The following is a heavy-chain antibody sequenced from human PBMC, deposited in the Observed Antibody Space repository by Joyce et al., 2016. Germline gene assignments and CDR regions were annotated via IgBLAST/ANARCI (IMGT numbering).Heavy chain of an antibody. CDR2: IYYSGST. V-gene: IGHV4-39*07. Sequence: QLHLQESGPGLVKPSETLSLTCTVSGGSITSPTYYWAWIRQPPGTGLEWIGSIYYSGSTYYNPPLKRRVTISVDTSKNQFSLKVSSVTDADTAVYYCARDPSNWFDPWGQGTLVTVSS. CDR1: GGSITSPTYY. CDR3: ARDPSNWFDP. J-gene: IGHJ5*02.